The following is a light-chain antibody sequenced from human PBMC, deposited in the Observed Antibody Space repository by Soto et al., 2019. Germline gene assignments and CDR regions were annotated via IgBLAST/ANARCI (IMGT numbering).Light chain of an antibody. J-gene: IGLJ1*01. Sequence: QSVLTQPPSVSGAPGQRVTISCTGSNSNIGAGHAAQWYQQPPGTTPKLLIYDNNRRPSGVPVRFSGSRSGTSASLAITGLQAEDEADYYCTSPTPGSLYVFGSGTKLTVL. V-gene: IGLV1-40*01. CDR2: DNN. CDR1: NSNIGAGHA. CDR3: TSPTPGSLYV.